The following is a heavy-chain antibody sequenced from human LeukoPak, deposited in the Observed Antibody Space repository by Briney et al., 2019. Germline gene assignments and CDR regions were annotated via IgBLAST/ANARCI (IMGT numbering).Heavy chain of an antibody. D-gene: IGHD1-26*01. CDR1: GGSFSGYY. V-gene: IGHV4-34*01. CDR3: ARDVGATPGYFDY. Sequence: PSETLSLTCAVYGGSFSGYYWSWIRQPPGKGLEWIGEINHSGSTNYNPSLKSRVTISVDTPKNQFSLKLSSVTAADTAVYYCARDVGATPGYFDYWGQGTLVTVSS. CDR2: INHSGST. J-gene: IGHJ4*02.